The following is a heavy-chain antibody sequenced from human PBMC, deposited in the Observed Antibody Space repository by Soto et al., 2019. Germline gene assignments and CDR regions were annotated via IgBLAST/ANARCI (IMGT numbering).Heavy chain of an antibody. J-gene: IGHJ5*02. CDR3: SRGGGGGLFDL. CDR1: GFTFTDSY. V-gene: IGHV3-11*06. Sequence: QVQLVESGGGLVKPGGSLRLSCATSGFTFTDSYMTWIRQAPGKGLEFVSYISPKGTYKAYADSVKGRFTISRDNTKNSLYLQLDSLGEEDTALYYCSRGGGGGLFDLWGQGAFVTVSS. CDR2: ISPKGTYK. D-gene: IGHD2-21*01.